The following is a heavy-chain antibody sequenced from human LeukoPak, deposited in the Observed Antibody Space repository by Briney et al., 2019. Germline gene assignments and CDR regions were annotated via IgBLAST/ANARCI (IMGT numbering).Heavy chain of an antibody. CDR1: GFSLSPSGVG. CDR2: IYWDDDK. V-gene: IGHV2-5*02. D-gene: IGHD3-22*01. CDR3: AHSGAYYYDSSGFDY. Sequence: ETGPTLVKPTQTLTLTCTFSGFSLSPSGVGVGWIRQPPGKALEWLALIYWDDDKRYSPSLKSRLTITKDTSKNQVVLTMTNMDPVDTATYFCAHSGAYYYDSSGFDYWGQGTLVTVSS. J-gene: IGHJ4*02.